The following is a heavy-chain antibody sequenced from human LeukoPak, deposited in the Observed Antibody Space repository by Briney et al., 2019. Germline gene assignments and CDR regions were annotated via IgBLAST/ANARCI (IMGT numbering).Heavy chain of an antibody. V-gene: IGHV4-4*02. D-gene: IGHD4-17*01. CDR1: GGSISSDNW. J-gene: IGHJ6*04. CDR2: IYHSGST. Sequence: PSETLSLTCAVSGGSISSDNWWSWVRQPPGKGLEWIGEIYHSGSTNYNPSLKSRVTISVDKSTNQFSLRLSSVTAADTAVYYCARTYGDYMREDVWGKGTTVTISS. CDR3: ARTYGDYMREDV.